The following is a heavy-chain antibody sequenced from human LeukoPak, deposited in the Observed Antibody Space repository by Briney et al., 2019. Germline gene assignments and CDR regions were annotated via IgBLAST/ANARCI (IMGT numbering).Heavy chain of an antibody. Sequence: GGSLRLSCAASGFIFTSYAMSWVRQAPGKGLEWVSAISGSGGSTYYADSVKGRFTISRDNSKNTLYLQMNSLRAEDTAVYYCANGRDIVVVVAATFDYWGQGTLVTVSS. CDR2: ISGSGGST. V-gene: IGHV3-23*01. CDR1: GFIFTSYA. CDR3: ANGRDIVVVVAATFDY. J-gene: IGHJ4*02. D-gene: IGHD2-15*01.